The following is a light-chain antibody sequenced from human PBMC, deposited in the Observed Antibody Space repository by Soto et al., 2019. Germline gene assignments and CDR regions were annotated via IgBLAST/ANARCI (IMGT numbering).Light chain of an antibody. V-gene: IGLV2-14*01. J-gene: IGLJ3*02. CDR3: SSYTSSSTRV. CDR1: SSDVGGYNY. Sequence: QSALTQPASVSGSPGQSITISCTGTSSDVGGYNYVSWYQQHPGKAPKRMIYEVSNRPSGVSNRLSGSKSGNTASLTISGLQAEDAADYYCSSYTSSSTRVFGGGTKLTVL. CDR2: EVS.